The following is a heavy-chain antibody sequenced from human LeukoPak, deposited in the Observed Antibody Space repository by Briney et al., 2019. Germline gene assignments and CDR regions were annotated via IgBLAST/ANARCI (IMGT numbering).Heavy chain of an antibody. V-gene: IGHV1-69*13. CDR3: ASGITMVVVVIPYYYYGMDV. J-gene: IGHJ6*02. D-gene: IGHD3-22*01. CDR2: IIPIFGTA. Sequence: ASVKVSCKASGGTFSSYAISWVRQAPGQGFEWMGGIIPIFGTANYAQKFQGRVTITADESTSTAYMELSSLRSEDTAVYYCASGITMVVVVIPYYYYGMDVWGQGTTVTVSS. CDR1: GGTFSSYA.